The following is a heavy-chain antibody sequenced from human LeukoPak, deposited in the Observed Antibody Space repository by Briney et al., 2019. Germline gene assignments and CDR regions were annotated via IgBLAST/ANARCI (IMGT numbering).Heavy chain of an antibody. D-gene: IGHD4-17*01. CDR1: GFTFSSYG. Sequence: GGTLRLSCAASGFTFSSYGMSWVRQAPGKVLEWVSSISGGGNTYYADSVKGRFTISRDNARNTLYLQMSSLRPEDTAVYYCTRATVTFDYWGQGTLVTVSS. CDR3: TRATVTFDY. J-gene: IGHJ4*02. V-gene: IGHV3-23*01. CDR2: ISGGGNT.